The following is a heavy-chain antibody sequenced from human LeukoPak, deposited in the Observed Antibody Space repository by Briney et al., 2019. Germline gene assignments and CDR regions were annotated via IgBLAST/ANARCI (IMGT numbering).Heavy chain of an antibody. Sequence: GASVKVSCKASGYTFTGYYMHWVRQAPGQGLEWMGWINPNSGGTNYAQKFQGRVTMTRDTSISTAYMELSRLRSDDTAVYYCARDPHYYDSSGAYYYMDVWGKGTTVTISS. J-gene: IGHJ6*03. CDR2: INPNSGGT. D-gene: IGHD3-22*01. CDR1: GYTFTGYY. V-gene: IGHV1-2*02. CDR3: ARDPHYYDSSGAYYYMDV.